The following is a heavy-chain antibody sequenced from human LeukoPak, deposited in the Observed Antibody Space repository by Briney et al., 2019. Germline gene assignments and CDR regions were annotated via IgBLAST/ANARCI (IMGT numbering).Heavy chain of an antibody. CDR1: GFDFSRYT. V-gene: IGHV3-21*01. J-gene: IGHJ4*02. Sequence: GGSLRLSCAASGFDFSRYTMNWVRQAPGEGLEWVSSITANSYYIYYADSVKGRFTISRDNANNSLFLQMNSLRAEDTAVYYCATSGITIYGIVIWGQGTLVTVSS. D-gene: IGHD3-3*01. CDR3: ATSGITIYGIVI. CDR2: ITANSYYI.